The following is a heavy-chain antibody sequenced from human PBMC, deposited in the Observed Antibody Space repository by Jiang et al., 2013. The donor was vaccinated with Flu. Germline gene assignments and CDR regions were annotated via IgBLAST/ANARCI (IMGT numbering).Heavy chain of an antibody. J-gene: IGHJ4*02. D-gene: IGHD1-26*01. CDR3: TRVNSGSGSHYGMYYFDY. Sequence: VKGRFTISRDDSKSIAYLQMNSLKTEDTAVYYCTRVNSGSGSHYGMYYFDYWGQGTLVTVSS. V-gene: IGHV3-49*02.